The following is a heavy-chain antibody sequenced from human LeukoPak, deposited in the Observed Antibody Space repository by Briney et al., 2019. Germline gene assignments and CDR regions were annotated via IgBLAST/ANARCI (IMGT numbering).Heavy chain of an antibody. V-gene: IGHV4-4*07. J-gene: IGHJ4*02. CDR2: IQTSGST. CDR3: AREEEGDYSDYFDY. D-gene: IGHD2-15*01. CDR1: GVSIRSYS. Sequence: SETLSLTCSVSGVSIRSYSWSWIRQPSGKGLEWIGRIQTSGSTNYNPSLRSRVTMSVDASKNQFSLKLSSVTAADTAVYYCAREEEGDYSDYFDYWGQGTLVTVSS.